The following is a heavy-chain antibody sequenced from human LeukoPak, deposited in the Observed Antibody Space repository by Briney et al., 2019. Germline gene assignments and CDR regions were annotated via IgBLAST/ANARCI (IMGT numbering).Heavy chain of an antibody. Sequence: PGGSLRLSCAASGFTFSTYEMNWVRQAPGKGLEWISYISSSGSTIFYADSVKGRFTISRDDAKNSLYLQMNSLRAEDTAVYYCAKGGSFYYDTSGYLYWGQGTLVTVSS. J-gene: IGHJ4*02. CDR2: ISSSGSTI. D-gene: IGHD3-22*01. CDR3: AKGGSFYYDTSGYLY. V-gene: IGHV3-48*03. CDR1: GFTFSTYE.